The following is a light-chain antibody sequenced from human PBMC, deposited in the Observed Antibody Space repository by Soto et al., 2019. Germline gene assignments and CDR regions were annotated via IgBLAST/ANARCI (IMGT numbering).Light chain of an antibody. CDR2: GAS. V-gene: IGKV3D-15*01. CDR1: QSVSSN. CDR3: QQYKNWPAIT. J-gene: IGKJ5*01. Sequence: EIVMTQSPATLSLSPGERATLSCRASQSVSSNLAWYQQKPGQAPILLIYGASTRATGIPARFSGSGSATEFALAISSLQSEDFAVYYCQQYKNWPAITFGQGTRLEIK.